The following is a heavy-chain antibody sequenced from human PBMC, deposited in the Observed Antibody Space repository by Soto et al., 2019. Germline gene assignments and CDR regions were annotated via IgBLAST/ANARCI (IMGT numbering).Heavy chain of an antibody. CDR2: IIPIFGTA. CDR1: GGTFSSYA. J-gene: IGHJ4*02. D-gene: IGHD1-26*01. Sequence: QVQLVQSGAEVKKPGSSVKVSCKASGGTFSSYAISWVRQAPGQGLEWMGGIIPIFGTANYAQKFQGRVTITADESTSTDYMELSSLRSEDTAVYYCARSDEAGSYSGSYTFDYWGQGTLVTVSS. CDR3: ARSDEAGSYSGSYTFDY. V-gene: IGHV1-69*01.